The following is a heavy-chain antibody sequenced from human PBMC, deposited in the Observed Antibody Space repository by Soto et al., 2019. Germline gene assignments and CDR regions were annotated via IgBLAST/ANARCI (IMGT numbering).Heavy chain of an antibody. CDR3: ARDRNAAGSDY. J-gene: IGHJ4*02. D-gene: IGHD1-1*01. Sequence: QVQLVESGVGLVKPGGSLRLSCAASGFTFSDFYMSWIRQAPGKGLEWISYISSGSTNIFYADSVKGRFTVSRDNAKNSVYLQMDSLRAEDTAVYYCARDRNAAGSDYWGQGTLGTVSS. CDR2: ISSGSTNI. CDR1: GFTFSDFY. V-gene: IGHV3-11*01.